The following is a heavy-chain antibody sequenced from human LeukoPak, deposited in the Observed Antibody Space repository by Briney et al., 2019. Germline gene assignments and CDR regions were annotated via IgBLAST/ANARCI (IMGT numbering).Heavy chain of an antibody. Sequence: PGGSLRLSCAASGFTFSSYEMNWVRQAPGKGLEWVSYMSSSGSTIYYADSVKGRFTISRDNAKNSLYLQMNSLRAEDTAVYYCARALDYYDSNGYQGFDYWGQGTLVTVSS. CDR1: GFTFSSYE. V-gene: IGHV3-48*03. CDR2: MSSSGSTI. CDR3: ARALDYYDSNGYQGFDY. J-gene: IGHJ4*02. D-gene: IGHD3-22*01.